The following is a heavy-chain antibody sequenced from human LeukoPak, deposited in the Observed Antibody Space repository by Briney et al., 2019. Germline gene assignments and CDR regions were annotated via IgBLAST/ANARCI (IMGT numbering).Heavy chain of an antibody. Sequence: SETLSLTCAVYGGSFSGYYWSWIRQPPGKGLEWIGEINHSGSTNYNPSLMSRVTILVDTSKNQFSLKLSSVTAADTAVYYCAVKGYGELWFDPWGQGTLVTVSS. CDR2: INHSGST. D-gene: IGHD4-17*01. J-gene: IGHJ5*02. CDR1: GGSFSGYY. V-gene: IGHV4-34*01. CDR3: AVKGYGELWFDP.